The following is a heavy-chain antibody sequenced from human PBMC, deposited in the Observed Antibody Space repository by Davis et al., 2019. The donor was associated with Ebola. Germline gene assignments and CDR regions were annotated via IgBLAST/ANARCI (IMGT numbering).Heavy chain of an antibody. CDR2: IKSKTDGGTT. D-gene: IGHD3-3*01. V-gene: IGHV3-15*01. CDR3: TTDRITIFGNRAENY. CDR1: GFTFSNAW. J-gene: IGHJ4*02. Sequence: GESLKISCAASGFTFSNAWMSWVRQAPGKGLEWVGRIKSKTDGGTTDYAAPVKGRFTISRDDSKNTLYLQMNSLKTEDTAVYYCTTDRITIFGNRAENYWGQGTLVIVSS.